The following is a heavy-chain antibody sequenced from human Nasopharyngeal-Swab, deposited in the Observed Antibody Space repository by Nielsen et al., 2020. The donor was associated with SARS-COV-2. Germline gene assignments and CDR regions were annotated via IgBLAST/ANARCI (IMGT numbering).Heavy chain of an antibody. V-gene: IGHV3-23*01. Sequence: GGSLRLSCAASAFTFSSYAISCVRHAPGKGLEWVSATSGSGGSTYYADSVKGRLTISRDNSKNTLYLQMNSLRAEDTAVYYCAKSSHYGSEYYYYYYMDVWGKGTTVTVSS. CDR2: TSGSGGST. CDR1: AFTFSSYA. CDR3: AKSSHYGSEYYYYYYMDV. D-gene: IGHD3-10*01. J-gene: IGHJ6*03.